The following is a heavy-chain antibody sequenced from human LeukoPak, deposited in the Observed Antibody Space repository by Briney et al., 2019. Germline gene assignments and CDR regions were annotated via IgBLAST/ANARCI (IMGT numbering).Heavy chain of an antibody. J-gene: IGHJ6*03. CDR3: ARVSWFPGASYYYMDV. CDR2: IYYSGTT. V-gene: IGHV4-59*01. CDR1: GGSISSYY. D-gene: IGHD3-9*01. Sequence: SETLSLTCTVSGGSISSYYWSWIRQPPGKGLEWIGYIYYSGTTNYNPSLKSRVTISVDTSKNQFSLKVSSVTAADTAVYYCARVSWFPGASYYYMDVWGKGTTVTVSS.